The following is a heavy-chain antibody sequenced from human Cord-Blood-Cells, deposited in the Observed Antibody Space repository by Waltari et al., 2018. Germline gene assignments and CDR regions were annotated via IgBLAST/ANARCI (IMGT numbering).Heavy chain of an antibody. D-gene: IGHD6-13*01. V-gene: IGHV4-34*01. CDR3: ARLSSSWYRDKDY. CDR2: INHSGST. CDR1: GGSFSGYS. Sequence: QVQLQQWGAGLLKPSETLSLTCAVYGGSFSGYSWRWIRQPPGKGLEWIGEINHSGSTNYNPSLKSRVTISVDTSKNQFSLKLSSVTAADTAVYYCARLSSSWYRDKDYWGQGTLVTVSS. J-gene: IGHJ4*02.